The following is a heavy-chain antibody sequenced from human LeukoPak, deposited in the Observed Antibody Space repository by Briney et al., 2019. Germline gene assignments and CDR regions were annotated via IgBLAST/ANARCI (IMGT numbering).Heavy chain of an antibody. CDR2: IGIESGNT. V-gene: IGHV3-48*04. CDR1: GFTFSSYA. J-gene: IGHJ4*02. CDR3: ARDHNYAFDN. Sequence: GGSLRLSCAASGFTFSSYAMNWVHQAPGKGLEWISYIGIESGNTKYADSVKGRFTISADNAKNSLYLQMNSLRVEDTAVYYCARDHNYAFDNWGQGTLVSVSS. D-gene: IGHD1-1*01.